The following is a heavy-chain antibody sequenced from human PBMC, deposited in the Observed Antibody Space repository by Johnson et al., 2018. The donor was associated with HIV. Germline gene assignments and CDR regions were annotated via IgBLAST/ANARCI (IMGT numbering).Heavy chain of an antibody. V-gene: IGHV3-74*01. J-gene: IGHJ3*02. CDR2: INSDGSST. CDR1: GFTFSTNW. Sequence: VQLVESGGDLVQPGGSLRLSCVGSGFTFSTNWMHWVRQAPGKGLVWVSRINSDGSSTSYADSVKGRFTISRDNAKNTLYLQMDSLGAEDSAVYYCASLYSGYDNDAFDMWGQGTMVTVSS. D-gene: IGHD5-12*01. CDR3: ASLYSGYDNDAFDM.